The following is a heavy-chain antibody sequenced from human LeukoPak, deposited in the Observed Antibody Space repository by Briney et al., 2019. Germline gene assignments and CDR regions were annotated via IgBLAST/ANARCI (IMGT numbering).Heavy chain of an antibody. CDR2: INPSGGST. V-gene: IGHV1-46*01. Sequence: PGGSLRLSCAASGFTFSSYGMHWVRQAPGQGLEWMGIINPSGGSTSYAQKFQGRVTMTRDTSTSTVYMELSSLRSEDTAVYYCARVGDSSSWYVGVLRRYYFDYWGQGTLVTVSS. CDR3: ARVGDSSSWYVGVLRRYYFDY. D-gene: IGHD6-13*01. J-gene: IGHJ4*02. CDR1: GFTFSSYG.